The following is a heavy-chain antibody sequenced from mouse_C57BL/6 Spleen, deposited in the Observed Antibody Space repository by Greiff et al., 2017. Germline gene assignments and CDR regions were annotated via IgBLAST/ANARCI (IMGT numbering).Heavy chain of an antibody. D-gene: IGHD2-2*01. CDR1: GYTFTSYW. CDR2: IYPGSGST. Sequence: QVHVKQPGAELVKPGASVKMSCKASGYTFTSYWLTWVKQRPGQGLEWIGDIYPGSGSTNYNEKFKSKATLTVDTSSSTAYMHLSSLTSEDSAVYYCARKRGYDDAMDYWGQGTSVTVSS. J-gene: IGHJ4*01. CDR3: ARKRGYDDAMDY. V-gene: IGHV1-55*01.